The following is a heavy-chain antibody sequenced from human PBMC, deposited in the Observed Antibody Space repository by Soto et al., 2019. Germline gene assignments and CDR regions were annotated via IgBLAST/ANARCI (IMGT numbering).Heavy chain of an antibody. V-gene: IGHV4-39*01. CDR1: GGSISSSSYY. Sequence: QLQLQESGPGLVKPSENLSLTCTVSGGSISSSSYYWGWIRQPPGKGLEWIGSIYYSGSTYYNQSLKSRVTTSVGTSKNQFSLKLSSVTAADTAVYYCARHTPAISISDHWGQGTLVTVSS. CDR3: ARHTPAISISDH. CDR2: IYYSGST. D-gene: IGHD2-15*01. J-gene: IGHJ4*02.